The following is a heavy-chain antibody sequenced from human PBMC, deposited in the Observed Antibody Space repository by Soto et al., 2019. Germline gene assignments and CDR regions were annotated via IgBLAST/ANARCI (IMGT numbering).Heavy chain of an antibody. J-gene: IGHJ5*02. V-gene: IGHV1-2*02. CDR2: INPNSGGT. CDR3: ARFTPTDDSTSFFDWLDP. Sequence: EASVKVSCKASGYTFTGYYMHWVRQAPGQGLEWMGWINPNSGGTNYAQKFQGRVTMTRDTSISTAYMELSRLRSDDTAVYYCARFTPTDDSTSFFDWLDPWGQGTLVTVSS. CDR1: GYTFTGYY. D-gene: IGHD3-22*01.